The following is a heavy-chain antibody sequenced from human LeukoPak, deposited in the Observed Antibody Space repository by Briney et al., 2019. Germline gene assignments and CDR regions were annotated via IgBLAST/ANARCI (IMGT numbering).Heavy chain of an antibody. V-gene: IGHV3-74*01. D-gene: IGHD6-13*01. CDR3: ASASSHRIAAGGDY. J-gene: IGHJ4*02. CDR2: INSDGSSR. CDR1: GFTFSNYW. Sequence: GGSLRLSCAASGFTFSNYWMHWVRQAPGKGLVWVSRINSDGSSRNYANSVKGRFTISRDNAKNTLYLQMSSLRAEDTAVYYCASASSHRIAAGGDYWGQGTLVTVSS.